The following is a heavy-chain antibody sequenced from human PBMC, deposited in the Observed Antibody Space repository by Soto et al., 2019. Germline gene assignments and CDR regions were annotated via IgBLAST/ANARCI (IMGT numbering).Heavy chain of an antibody. CDR2: IKQDGSEK. Sequence: GGSLRLSCAASGFTFSSYWMSWVRQAPGKGLEWVANIKQDGSEKYYVDSVKGRFTISRDKAKNSLYLQMNSLRAEDTAVYYCARVLTGTNNLLYYYYYYMDVWGKGTTVTVSS. D-gene: IGHD1-20*01. CDR1: GFTFSSYW. V-gene: IGHV3-7*01. J-gene: IGHJ6*03. CDR3: ARVLTGTNNLLYYYYYYMDV.